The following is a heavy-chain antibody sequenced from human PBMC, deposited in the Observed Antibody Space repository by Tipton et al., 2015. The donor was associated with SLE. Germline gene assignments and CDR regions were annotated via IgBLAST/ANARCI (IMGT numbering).Heavy chain of an antibody. D-gene: IGHD4-23*01. J-gene: IGHJ4*02. CDR1: GGPISSSSYY. V-gene: IGHV4-39*01. Sequence: TLSLTCTVSGGPISSSSYYWGWIRQPPGKGLEWIGSVFYSGSTYYNPSHKSRVTISVDTSKNHFSLKLSSVTAADTAVYYCARQDYGGNVVYWGQGSLVTVSS. CDR3: ARQDYGGNVVY. CDR2: VFYSGST.